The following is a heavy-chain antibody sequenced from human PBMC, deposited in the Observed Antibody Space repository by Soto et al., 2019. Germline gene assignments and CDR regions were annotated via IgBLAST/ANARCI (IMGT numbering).Heavy chain of an antibody. Sequence: HPGGSLRLSCAASGFTFSSYAMHWVRQAPGKGLEWVAVISYDGSNKYYADSVKGRFTISRDNSKNTLYLQMNSLRAEDTAVYYCARVGGDYQSMGYYYYYGMDGWGQGSTVTVSS. V-gene: IGHV3-30-3*01. CDR2: ISYDGSNK. D-gene: IGHD4-17*01. CDR1: GFTFSSYA. J-gene: IGHJ6*02. CDR3: ARVGGDYQSMGYYYYYGMDG.